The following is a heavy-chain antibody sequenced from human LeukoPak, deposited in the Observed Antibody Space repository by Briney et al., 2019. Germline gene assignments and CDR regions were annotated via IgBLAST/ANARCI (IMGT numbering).Heavy chain of an antibody. CDR1: GFTFSSYS. CDR3: ARGCSVTRCYEGDY. CDR2: ISSSSSTI. V-gene: IGHV3-48*02. D-gene: IGHD2-2*01. J-gene: IGHJ4*02. Sequence: GGSLRLSCVASGFTFSSYSMNWVRQAPGKGLEWVSYISSSSSTIHYADSVKGRFTISRENAKSSLYLQMNSLRDEDTAVYYCARGCSVTRCYEGDYWGQGTLVTVSS.